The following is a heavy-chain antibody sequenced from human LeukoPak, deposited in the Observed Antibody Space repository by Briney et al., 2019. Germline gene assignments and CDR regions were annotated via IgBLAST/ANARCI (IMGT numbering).Heavy chain of an antibody. Sequence: GGSLRLSCAASGFTFSDYYMSWIRQAPGKRLEWVSYISSSGSTIYYADSVKGRFTISRDNAKNSLYLQMNSLRAEDTAVYYCARERGYDFWSGYYDPGDYWGQGTLVTVSS. J-gene: IGHJ4*02. CDR2: ISSSGSTI. V-gene: IGHV3-11*01. CDR1: GFTFSDYY. CDR3: ARERGYDFWSGYYDPGDY. D-gene: IGHD3-3*01.